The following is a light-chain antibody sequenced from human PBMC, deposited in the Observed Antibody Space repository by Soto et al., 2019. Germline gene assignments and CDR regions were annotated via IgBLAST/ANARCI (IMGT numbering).Light chain of an antibody. CDR3: QQYGGSPPYT. CDR2: DAS. CDR1: QSVNSNY. Sequence: EIVLTQSPGPLSLSPGERATLSCRASQSVNSNYLAWYQQRPGQAPRLLIYDASSRATGSPDRFSGSGSGTDFNLTISRLEPEDFAVYYCQQYGGSPPYTFGPGTRVHIK. J-gene: IGKJ3*01. V-gene: IGKV3-20*01.